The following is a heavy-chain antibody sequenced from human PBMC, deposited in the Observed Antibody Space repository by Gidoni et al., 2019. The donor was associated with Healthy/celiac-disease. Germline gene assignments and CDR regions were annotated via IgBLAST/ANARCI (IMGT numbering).Heavy chain of an antibody. D-gene: IGHD3-9*01. CDR2: ISAYNGNT. V-gene: IGHV1-18*04. J-gene: IGHJ6*02. Sequence: QVQLVRSGAEVKKPGASVKVSCKASGYTFTSYGISGVRQAPGQGLEWMGWISAYNGNTNYAQKLQGRVTMTTDTSTSTAYMELRSLRSDDTAVYYCARDRSRTERYFDWLLSDGMDVWGQGTTVTVSS. CDR1: GYTFTSYG. CDR3: ARDRSRTERYFDWLLSDGMDV.